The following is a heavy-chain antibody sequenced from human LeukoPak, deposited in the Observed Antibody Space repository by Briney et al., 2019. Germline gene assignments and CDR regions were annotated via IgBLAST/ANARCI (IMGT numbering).Heavy chain of an antibody. CDR1: GFTFSIFP. J-gene: IGHJ4*02. V-gene: IGHV3-30*04. D-gene: IGHD3-3*01. Sequence: GGSLRLSCEASGFTFSIFPMHWVRQALGKGLEWVALISSGSEKYYADSVKGRFTIFRDNSKNMLYLQMNSLRADDTAVYYCARDLEVSAVYYFDSWGQGTLVIVSS. CDR2: ISSGSEK. CDR3: ARDLEVSAVYYFDS.